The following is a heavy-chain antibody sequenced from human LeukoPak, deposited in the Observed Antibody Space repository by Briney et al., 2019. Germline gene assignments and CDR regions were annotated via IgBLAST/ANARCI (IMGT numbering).Heavy chain of an antibody. V-gene: IGHV3-7*01. CDR2: INQHGSEK. CDR1: GFTFRSYW. Sequence: GESLRLSCTASGFTFRSYWMSWVRHAPGKGLEWVANINQHGSEKYYVDSVKGRLTISRDNAKNSLFLQLNSLRAEDTAVYYCARNVDAFDIWGQGTMVTVSS. CDR3: ARNVDAFDI. J-gene: IGHJ3*02.